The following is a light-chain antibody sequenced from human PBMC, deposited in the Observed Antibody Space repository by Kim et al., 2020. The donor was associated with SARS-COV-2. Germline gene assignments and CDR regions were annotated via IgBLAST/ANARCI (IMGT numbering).Light chain of an antibody. Sequence: ASVGDRVIITCRASQSISAYINWYQQHPGKPPKLLIYGVSDLQSGVPSRFSGSGSGTDSTLTISNVQPEDSATYYCQQSYSLPLTFGGGTKVDIK. CDR3: QQSYSLPLT. CDR2: GVS. CDR1: QSISAY. J-gene: IGKJ4*01. V-gene: IGKV1-39*01.